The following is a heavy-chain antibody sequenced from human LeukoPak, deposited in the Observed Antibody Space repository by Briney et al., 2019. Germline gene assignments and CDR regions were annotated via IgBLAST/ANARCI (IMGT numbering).Heavy chain of an antibody. D-gene: IGHD5-18*01. CDR2: IYTSGST. V-gene: IGHV4-4*07. J-gene: IGHJ3*02. CDR3: ARGGGYSYGYYSFDI. CDR1: GGPISSYY. Sequence: SETLSLTCTVSGGPISSYYGSWIRQPAGKGLEWIGRIYTSGSTNYNPSLKSRVTMSVDTSKNQFSLKLSSVTAADTAVYYCARGGGYSYGYYSFDIWGQGTMVTVSS.